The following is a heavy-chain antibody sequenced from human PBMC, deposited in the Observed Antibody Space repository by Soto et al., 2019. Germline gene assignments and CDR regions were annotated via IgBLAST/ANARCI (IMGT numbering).Heavy chain of an antibody. V-gene: IGHV1-3*01. Sequence: ASVQVSSKASGYTFTSYAMHWVRQAPGQRLEWMGWINAGNGNTKYSQKFQGRVTITRDTSASTAYMELSSLRSEDTAVYYCASWYYDILTGYQDPAGWFDPWGQETLVTVSS. CDR2: INAGNGNT. D-gene: IGHD3-9*01. CDR3: ASWYYDILTGYQDPAGWFDP. J-gene: IGHJ5*02. CDR1: GYTFTSYA.